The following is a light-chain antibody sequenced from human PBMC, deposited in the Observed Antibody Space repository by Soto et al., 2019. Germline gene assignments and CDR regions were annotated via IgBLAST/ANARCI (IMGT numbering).Light chain of an antibody. CDR3: QSYDSNLSAYV. Sequence: QSVLTQPPSVSGAPGQRVTISCTGSSSNIGTVYDVHWYQQLPGTAPKLLIYDNSHRPSGVPDRFSGSKSGTSASLAITGLQAEDEADDYCQSYDSNLSAYVFGTGTKLTVL. V-gene: IGLV1-40*01. CDR2: DNS. CDR1: SSNIGTVYD. J-gene: IGLJ1*01.